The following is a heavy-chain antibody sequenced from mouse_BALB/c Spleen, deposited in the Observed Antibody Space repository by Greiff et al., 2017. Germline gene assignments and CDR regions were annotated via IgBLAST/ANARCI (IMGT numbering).Heavy chain of an antibody. CDR2: INSNGGST. V-gene: IGHV5-6-3*01. D-gene: IGHD1-1*01. CDR1: GFTFSSYG. J-gene: IGHJ4*01. Sequence: EVQRVESGGGLVQPGGSLKLSCAASGFTFSSYGMAWVRQTPDKRLELVATINSNGGSTYYPDSVKGRFTISRDNAKNTLYLQMSSLKSEDTAMYYGARDEGYYGSSAMDYWGQGTSVTVSS. CDR3: ARDEGYYGSSAMDY.